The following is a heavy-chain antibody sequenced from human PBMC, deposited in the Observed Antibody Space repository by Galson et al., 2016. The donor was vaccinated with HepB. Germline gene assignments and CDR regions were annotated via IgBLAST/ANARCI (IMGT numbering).Heavy chain of an antibody. CDR3: AREPHGRTGDYYYYYGMDV. CDR1: GYPFTRYY. CDR2: INPSGGT. Sequence: SVKVSCKASGYPFTRYYLHWVRQAPGQAPEWMGVINPSGGTNYAQRFQGRVAMTRDTSTSTVYLDLSSLRFEDTALYYFAREPHGRTGDYYYYYGMDVWGQGTTVTVSS. D-gene: IGHD1-26*01. J-gene: IGHJ6*02. V-gene: IGHV1-46*01.